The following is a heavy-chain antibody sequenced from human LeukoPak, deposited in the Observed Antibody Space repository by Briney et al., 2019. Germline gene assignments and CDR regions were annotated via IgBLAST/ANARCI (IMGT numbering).Heavy chain of an antibody. Sequence: SETLSLTCTVSGGFISSPSYYWGWIRQPPGKGLEWIGSIYNSGTTYYNPSLKSRVTISVDTSKNHFPLKLSSVTAADTAVYYCARHRTVAGPLYFDYWGQGTLVTVSS. D-gene: IGHD6-19*01. CDR3: ARHRTVAGPLYFDY. V-gene: IGHV4-39*01. CDR2: IYNSGTT. J-gene: IGHJ4*02. CDR1: GGFISSPSYY.